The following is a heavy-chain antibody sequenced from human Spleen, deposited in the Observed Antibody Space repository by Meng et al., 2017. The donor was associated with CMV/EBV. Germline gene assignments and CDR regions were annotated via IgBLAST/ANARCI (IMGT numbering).Heavy chain of an antibody. J-gene: IGHJ4*02. V-gene: IGHV1-69*05. D-gene: IGHD2-2*01. Sequence: SGGTFSKYAIHWVRQAPGQGLEWMGGIVPMFRPTNYAQKFQGRVTITTDESTTTAYMELRSLRSDDTAIYFCARDSAIVPAAIGLVYWGQGTLVTVSS. CDR1: GGTFSKYA. CDR3: ARDSAIVPAAIGLVY. CDR2: IVPMFRPT.